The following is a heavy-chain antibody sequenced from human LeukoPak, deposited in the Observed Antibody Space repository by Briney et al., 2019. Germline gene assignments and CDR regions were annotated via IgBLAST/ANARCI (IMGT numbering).Heavy chain of an antibody. CDR1: GLTFRAYT. D-gene: IGHD3-3*01. Sequence: GGSLRLSCAASGLTFRAYTMHWFRQAPGKGLEWVSLFSGNGKTTYYADSVKGRFTISRDNSKNFLYLQMNSLESDDTALYYCAKEGGTMFFDSWGQGTLVTVSS. J-gene: IGHJ5*01. CDR2: FSGNGKTT. CDR3: AKEGGTMFFDS. V-gene: IGHV3-43*01.